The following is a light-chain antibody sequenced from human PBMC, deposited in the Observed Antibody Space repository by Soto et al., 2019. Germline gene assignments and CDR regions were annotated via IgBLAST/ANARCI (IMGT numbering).Light chain of an antibody. J-gene: IGLJ1*01. CDR3: QSYDSSLSGYV. Sequence: QSALTQPPSVSGAPGQRVTISCTGSSSNIGAGYDVHWYQQLPGTAPKLLIYGNSNRPSGVPDRFSGSKSGTSASLAITGLQSKDEADYYCQSYDSSLSGYVFGTGTKVXVL. CDR2: GNS. V-gene: IGLV1-40*01. CDR1: SSNIGAGYD.